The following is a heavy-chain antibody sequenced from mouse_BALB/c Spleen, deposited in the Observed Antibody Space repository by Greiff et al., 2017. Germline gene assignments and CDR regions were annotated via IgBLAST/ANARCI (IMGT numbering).Heavy chain of an antibody. Sequence: VQLQESGPGLVAPSQSLSITCTVSGFSLTSYGVHWVRQPPGKGLEWLGVIWAGGSTNYNSALMSRLSISKDNSKSQVFLKMNSLQTDDTAMYYCAREGLYYDYDGGAMDYWGQGTSVTVSS. CDR3: AREGLYYDYDGGAMDY. CDR1: GFSLTSYG. D-gene: IGHD2-4*01. J-gene: IGHJ4*01. V-gene: IGHV2-9*02. CDR2: IWAGGST.